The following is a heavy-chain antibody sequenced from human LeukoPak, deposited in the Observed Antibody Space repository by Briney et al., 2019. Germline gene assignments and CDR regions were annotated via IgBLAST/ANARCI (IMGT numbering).Heavy chain of an antibody. CDR1: GGSISSYY. CDR3: ARRGGGGGATGY. V-gene: IGHV4-59*01. J-gene: IGHJ4*02. Sequence: SETLSLTCTVSGGSISSYYWSWIRQPPGKGLEWIGYIYYSGSTNYNPSLKSRVTMSVDTSKNQFSLKLNSVTTADTAVYYWARRGGGGGATGYWGQGTLVTVSS. D-gene: IGHD1-26*01. CDR2: IYYSGST.